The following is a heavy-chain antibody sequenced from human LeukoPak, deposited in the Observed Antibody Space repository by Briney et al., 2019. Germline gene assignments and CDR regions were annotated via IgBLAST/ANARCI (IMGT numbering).Heavy chain of an antibody. D-gene: IGHD3-10*01. J-gene: IGHJ4*02. CDR3: ARLSATMVRGVIMY. CDR2: IYHSGST. CDR1: GYSISSGYY. Sequence: PSETLSLTCAVSGYSISSGYYWGWIRQPPGKGLGWIGSIYHSGSTYYNPSLKGRVTISVDTSKNQFSLKLSSVTAADTAVYYCARLSATMVRGVIMYWGQGALATVSS. V-gene: IGHV4-38-2*01.